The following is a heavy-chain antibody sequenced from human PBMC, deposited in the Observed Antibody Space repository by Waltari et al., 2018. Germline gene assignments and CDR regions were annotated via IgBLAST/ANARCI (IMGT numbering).Heavy chain of an antibody. Sequence: QVQLVQSGAEVKMPGASVKVSCKASGYTFSHQHVHWVRQAPGQGLQWMGRIITNSGGTDYAQEFQGRVTMTRDTSISTVYMELSSVRSDDTAVYYCVRENWYYDYWGQGTQVTVSS. D-gene: IGHD1-1*01. V-gene: IGHV1-2*06. CDR3: VRENWYYDY. CDR1: GYTFSHQH. CDR2: IITNSGGT. J-gene: IGHJ4*02.